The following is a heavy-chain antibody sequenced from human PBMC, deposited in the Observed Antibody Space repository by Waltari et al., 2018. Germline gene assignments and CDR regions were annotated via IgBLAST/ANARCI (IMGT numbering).Heavy chain of an antibody. CDR2: IHSGGTT. CDR1: GGSISGQS. D-gene: IGHD3-16*01. CDR3: TRRGSSHDY. V-gene: IGHV4-59*11. Sequence: QVQLQESGPGLVKSSETLSLTCTVSGGSISGQSWSWIRQTQGKGLEWIGNIHSGGTTDYNPSLKSRLTISLDTSENQFSLKLSSVTAADTAVYFCTRRGSSHDYWGQGTLVTVSS. J-gene: IGHJ4*02.